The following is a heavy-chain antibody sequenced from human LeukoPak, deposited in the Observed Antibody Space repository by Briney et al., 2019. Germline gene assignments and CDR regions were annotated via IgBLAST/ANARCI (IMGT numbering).Heavy chain of an antibody. J-gene: IGHJ4*02. CDR3: ARDGGAYDY. V-gene: IGHV3-9*01. D-gene: IGHD3-16*01. CDR1: GFTFDDYA. Sequence: GGSLRLSCAASGFTFDDYAMHWVRQAPGKGLEWVSGISWNSGSIGYADSVKGRFTISRDNAKNSLYLQMNSLRGDDTAMYYCARDGGAYDYWGGEPW. CDR2: ISWNSGSI.